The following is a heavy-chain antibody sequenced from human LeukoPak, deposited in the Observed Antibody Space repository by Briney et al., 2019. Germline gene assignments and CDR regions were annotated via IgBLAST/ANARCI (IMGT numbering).Heavy chain of an antibody. V-gene: IGHV4-34*01. D-gene: IGHD6-13*01. CDR3: ARSITSSWYGDFQH. Sequence: SETLPLTCAVYGGSFSGYYWSWIRQPPGKGLEWIGGINHSGSTNYNPSLKSRVTISVDTSKNQLSLKLSSVTAADTAIYYCARSITSSWYGDFQHWGQGTLVTVSS. J-gene: IGHJ1*01. CDR1: GGSFSGYY. CDR2: INHSGST.